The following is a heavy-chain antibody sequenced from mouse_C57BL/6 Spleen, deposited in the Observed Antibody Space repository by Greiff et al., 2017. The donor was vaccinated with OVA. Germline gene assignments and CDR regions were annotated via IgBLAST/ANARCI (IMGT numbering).Heavy chain of an antibody. CDR3: ARGTTVVGDAMDY. D-gene: IGHD1-1*01. CDR1: GYTFTSYW. J-gene: IGHJ4*01. V-gene: IGHV1-52*01. CDR2: IDPSDSEP. Sequence: QVQLQQPGAELVRPGSSVKLSCKASGYTFTSYWMHWVKQRPIQGLEWIGNIDPSDSEPHYNQKFKDKATLTVDKSSSTAYMQLSSLTSEDSAVYYCARGTTVVGDAMDYWGQGTSVTVSS.